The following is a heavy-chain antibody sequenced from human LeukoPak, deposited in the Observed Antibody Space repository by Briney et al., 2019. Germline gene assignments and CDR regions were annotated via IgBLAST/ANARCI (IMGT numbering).Heavy chain of an antibody. CDR1: GGSISSGSYC. V-gene: IGHV4-61*09. CDR2: IYSSGST. D-gene: IGHD6-6*01. Sequence: PSETLSLTCTVSGGSISSGSYCWSWIRQPAGKGLEWIGHIYSSGSTNYNPSLKSRVTISVDTSKNQFSLKLGSVTAADTAVYYCARDRPSYYYMDVWGKGTTVTVSS. CDR3: ARDRPSYYYMDV. J-gene: IGHJ6*03.